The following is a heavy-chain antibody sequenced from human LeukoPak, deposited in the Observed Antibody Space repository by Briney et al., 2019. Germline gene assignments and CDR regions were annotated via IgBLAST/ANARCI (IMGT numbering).Heavy chain of an antibody. Sequence: SETLYLTCTVSGGSISNYYWSWIRQPPGKGLEWIGYIYYTGSTNYNPSLRSRVTISVDTSKNQFSLKLSSVTAADTAVYYCARDRNGYPYWGQGTLVTVSS. V-gene: IGHV4-59*01. J-gene: IGHJ4*02. D-gene: IGHD3-22*01. CDR1: GGSISNYY. CDR2: IYYTGST. CDR3: ARDRNGYPY.